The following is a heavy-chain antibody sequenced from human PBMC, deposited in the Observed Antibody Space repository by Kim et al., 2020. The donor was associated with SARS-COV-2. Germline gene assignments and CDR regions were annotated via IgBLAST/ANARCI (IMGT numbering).Heavy chain of an antibody. D-gene: IGHD5-12*01. V-gene: IGHV3-48*03. CDR1: GFTLSIYE. CDR2: ITASGTTM. Sequence: GGSLRLSCVASGFTLSIYEMNWVRQAPGKGLEWLSHITASGTTMYNADSVRGRFTISRDDAKNSLYLQMNSLRAEDTAVYYCAREDSLRGYSGYDAFDIWGQGTMVTVSS. J-gene: IGHJ3*02. CDR3: AREDSLRGYSGYDAFDI.